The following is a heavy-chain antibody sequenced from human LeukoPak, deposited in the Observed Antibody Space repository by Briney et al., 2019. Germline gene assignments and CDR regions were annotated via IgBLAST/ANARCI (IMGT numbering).Heavy chain of an antibody. CDR3: ARTAAKGSSGWYHTWFGP. D-gene: IGHD6-19*01. CDR2: INHSGST. J-gene: IGHJ5*02. CDR1: GGSISSSSYY. V-gene: IGHV4-39*07. Sequence: SETLSLTCTVSGGSISSSSYYWGWIRQPPGKGLEWIGEINHSGSTNYNPSLKSRVTISVDTSKNQFSLKLSSVTAADTAVYYCARTAAKGSSGWYHTWFGPWGQGTLVTVSS.